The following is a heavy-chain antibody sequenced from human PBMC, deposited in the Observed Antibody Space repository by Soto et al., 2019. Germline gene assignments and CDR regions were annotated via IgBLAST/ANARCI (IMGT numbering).Heavy chain of an antibody. CDR1: GVSVNDGGYY. J-gene: IGHJ4*01. D-gene: IGHD3-16*01. CDR2: IYHSGYS. CDR3: AAQRGGGYFDS. V-gene: IGHV4-31*03. Sequence: SETLSLTCTVSGVSVNDGGYYWNWIRQHPGRGLEYIGYIYHSGYSYSNPSLESRFTLSLETSKNQFSLTVTSVTAADTAVYYCAAQRGGGYFDSWGLGTLVTVSS.